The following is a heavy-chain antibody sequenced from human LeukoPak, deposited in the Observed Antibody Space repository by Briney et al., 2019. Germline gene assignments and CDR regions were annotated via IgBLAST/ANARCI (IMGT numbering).Heavy chain of an antibody. J-gene: IGHJ5*02. CDR2: IYYSGGT. Sequence: SETLSLTCTVSGGSISSSSYYWGWIRQPPGKGLEWIGSIYYSGGTYYNPSLKSRVTISVDTSKNQFSLKLSSVTAADTAVYYCAKKSSWFDPWGQGTLVTVSS. D-gene: IGHD2-2*01. CDR3: AKKSSWFDP. V-gene: IGHV4-39*01. CDR1: GGSISSSSYY.